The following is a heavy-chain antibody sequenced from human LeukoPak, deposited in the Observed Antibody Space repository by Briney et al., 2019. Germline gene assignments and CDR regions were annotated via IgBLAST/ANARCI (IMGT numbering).Heavy chain of an antibody. J-gene: IGHJ5*01. CDR3: ARAGQGFDS. CDR1: GFTFNDYW. V-gene: IGHV3-74*01. Sequence: GGSLRLSCAASGFTFNDYWMHWVRQGPGRGLVWASRINSDGTTTTYADSVKGRFTISRDNAKNTLYLQMNSLRAEDTAVYYCARAGQGFDSWGQGTLVAVSA. CDR2: INSDGTTT.